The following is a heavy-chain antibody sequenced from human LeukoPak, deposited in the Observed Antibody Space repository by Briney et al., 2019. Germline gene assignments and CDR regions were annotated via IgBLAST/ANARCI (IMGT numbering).Heavy chain of an antibody. CDR1: GYTFTGYY. CDR2: INPNSGNT. D-gene: IGHD2-2*01. V-gene: IGHV1-8*02. Sequence: ASVKVSCKASGYTFTGYYIHWVRQAPGQGLEWMGWINPNSGNTGYAQKFQGRVTMTRNTSISTAYMELSSLRSEDTAVYYCARWGGVVVPAANYYYGMDVWGQGTTVTVSS. J-gene: IGHJ6*02. CDR3: ARWGGVVVPAANYYYGMDV.